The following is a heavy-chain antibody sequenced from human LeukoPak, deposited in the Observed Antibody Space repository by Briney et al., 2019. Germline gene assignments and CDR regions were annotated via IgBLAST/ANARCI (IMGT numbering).Heavy chain of an antibody. J-gene: IGHJ1*01. CDR3: ARIPEY. V-gene: IGHV3-64*01. CDR1: GFDFSNYA. D-gene: IGHD2-2*01. Sequence: GGSLRLSCAASGFDFSNYAMHWVRLTPWKGLVFVSAISKSGDDTSYGNDVKGRFTISRDNIKNTVDLEMGSLRVDDTGIYYCARIPEYWGQGTVVTVSS. CDR2: ISKSGDDT.